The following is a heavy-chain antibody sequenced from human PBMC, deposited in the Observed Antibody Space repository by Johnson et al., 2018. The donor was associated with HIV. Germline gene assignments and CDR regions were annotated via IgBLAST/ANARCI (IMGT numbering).Heavy chain of an antibody. D-gene: IGHD3-22*01. Sequence: MPLVESGGGLVKPGGSLRLSCAASGFTFSDACMSWVRQAPGKGLEWVGRINSKTDGGTTDYAAPVHGRFPLYRDASKNTLYLQMNSLKTEDTAVYYCTTDLLLARIGYYAFDIWGQGTMVTVSS. CDR2: INSKTDGGTT. CDR3: TTDLLLARIGYYAFDI. V-gene: IGHV3-15*01. J-gene: IGHJ3*02. CDR1: GFTFSDAC.